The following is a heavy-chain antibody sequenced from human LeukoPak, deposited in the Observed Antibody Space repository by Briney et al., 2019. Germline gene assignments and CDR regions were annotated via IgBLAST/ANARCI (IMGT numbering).Heavy chain of an antibody. CDR2: IYYSGFT. D-gene: IGHD1-7*01. Sequence: SETLSLTCTVSGGSISSDDYYWSWIRQPPGKGLEWIGYIYYSGFTYYNPSLLSRLTISVDRSENQFSQMLTSVTAADTAVYYCARALRLGGTMYCFDYWGQGTLVTVSS. J-gene: IGHJ4*02. V-gene: IGHV4-30-4*01. CDR3: ARALRLGGTMYCFDY. CDR1: GGSISSDDYY.